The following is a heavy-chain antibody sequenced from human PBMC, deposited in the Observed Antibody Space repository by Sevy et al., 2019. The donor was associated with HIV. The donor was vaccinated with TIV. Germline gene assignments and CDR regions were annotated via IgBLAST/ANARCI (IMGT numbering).Heavy chain of an antibody. CDR1: GESFSAYY. CDR2: IHLSGGA. D-gene: IGHD6-19*01. CDR3: ARGFSSGWHNF. Sequence: SETLSLTCAVYGESFSAYYWNWIRQPPGKGLEWIGEIHLSGGANYTPSLKSRVTISVDTSKNQFSLNLSSVTAADTAVYYCARGFSSGWHNFWGQGTLVTVSS. J-gene: IGHJ4*02. V-gene: IGHV4-34*01.